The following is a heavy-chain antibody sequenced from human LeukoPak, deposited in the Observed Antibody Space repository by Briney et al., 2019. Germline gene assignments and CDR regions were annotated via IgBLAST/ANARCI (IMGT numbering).Heavy chain of an antibody. CDR1: GGSISSTSHY. CDR3: AKAGVRYFDSSGLYAFDF. CDR2: IYYSGST. V-gene: IGHV4-39*01. J-gene: IGHJ3*01. Sequence: SETLSLTGAVSGGSISSTSHYWAWIRQPPGKGLGWIWTIYYSGSTYHNPSLKSRVTMSVDTSRNQFSLKLSSVDAADTAVYYCAKAGVRYFDSSGLYAFDFWGQGTTVTVSS. D-gene: IGHD3-22*01.